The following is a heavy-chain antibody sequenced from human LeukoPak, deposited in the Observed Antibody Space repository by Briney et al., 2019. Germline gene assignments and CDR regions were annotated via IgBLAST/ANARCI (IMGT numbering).Heavy chain of an antibody. V-gene: IGHV4-39*07. D-gene: IGHD6-19*01. CDR3: ARVEAVAGRGRYYYMDV. J-gene: IGHJ6*03. Sequence: PSETLSLTCTVSGGSISSSSYYWGWIRQPPGKGLEWIGSIYYSGSTYYNPSLKSRVTISVDTSKNQFSLKLSSVTAADTAVYYCARVEAVAGRGRYYYMDVWGKGTTVTVSS. CDR2: IYYSGST. CDR1: GGSISSSSYY.